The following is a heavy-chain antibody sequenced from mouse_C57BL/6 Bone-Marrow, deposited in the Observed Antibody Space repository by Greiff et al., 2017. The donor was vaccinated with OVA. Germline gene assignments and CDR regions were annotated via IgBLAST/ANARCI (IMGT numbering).Heavy chain of an antibody. V-gene: IGHV1-52*01. CDR2: IDPSDSET. D-gene: IGHD1-1*01. Sequence: VQLQQPGAELVRPGSSVKLSCKASGYTFTSYWMHWVKQRPIQGLEWIGNIDPSDSETHYNQQFEDKATLTVDKSSSTTYMQLSSMTSEASAVYYCAREDCYSSSYGFGYWYRGNALPVSS. J-gene: IGHJ2*01. CDR3: AREDCYSSSYGFGY. CDR1: GYTFTSYW.